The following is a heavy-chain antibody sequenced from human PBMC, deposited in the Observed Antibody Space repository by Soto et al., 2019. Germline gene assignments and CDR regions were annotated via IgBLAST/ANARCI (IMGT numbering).Heavy chain of an antibody. V-gene: IGHV1-3*01. CDR1: GYTFTSYA. CDR3: ARGSGDSSSSYAVDNDWFDP. CDR2: SSAGNSNT. J-gene: IGHJ5*02. D-gene: IGHD6-13*01. Sequence: AAVKVSGRAPGYTFTSYAMHRVRQAPGQRLEWMGWSSAGNSNTKYSQKLESRVTSTRDTYGSAAYMELSRRKSEDTAVYYYARGSGDSSSSYAVDNDWFDPWGQGTLATVSS.